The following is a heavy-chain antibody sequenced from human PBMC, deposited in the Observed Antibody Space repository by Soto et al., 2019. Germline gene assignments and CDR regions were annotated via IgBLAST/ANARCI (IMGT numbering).Heavy chain of an antibody. D-gene: IGHD2-15*01. V-gene: IGHV1-69*13. J-gene: IGHJ5*02. Sequence: SVKVSCKASGGTFSSYAISWVRQAPGQGLEWMGGIIPIFGTATYAQKFQGRVTSTADESTSTAYMELSSLRSEDTAAYHCARGYCRGRSCYGYSNWFDPWGQGTLVPVSS. CDR2: IIPIFGTA. CDR1: GGTFSSYA. CDR3: ARGYCRGRSCYGYSNWFDP.